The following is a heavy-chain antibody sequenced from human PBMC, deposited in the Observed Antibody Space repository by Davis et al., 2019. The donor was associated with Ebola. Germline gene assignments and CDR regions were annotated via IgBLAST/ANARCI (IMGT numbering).Heavy chain of an antibody. CDR2: INNDGSST. CDR1: GFTFSTYW. Sequence: GESLKISCGASGFTFSTYWMHWVRQAPGKGLVWVSRINNDGSSTDYADSVKGRFTISRDNSKNTLYLQMNSLRAEDTAVYYCARDQAAAGLGDIYYYYYGMDVWGQGTTVTVSS. V-gene: IGHV3-74*01. J-gene: IGHJ6*02. CDR3: ARDQAAAGLGDIYYYYYGMDV. D-gene: IGHD6-13*01.